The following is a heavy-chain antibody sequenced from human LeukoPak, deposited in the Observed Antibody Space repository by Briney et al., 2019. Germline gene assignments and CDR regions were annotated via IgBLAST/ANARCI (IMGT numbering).Heavy chain of an antibody. D-gene: IGHD5-18*01. V-gene: IGHV3-21*01. Sequence: GGSLRLSCAASGFTFSRYSMNWVRQAPGKGLEWVSSISSSSNYIYYADSVKGRFTISRDNAKNSLYLQMNSLRAEDTAVYYCARGADNYGYIFDYWGQGTLVTVSS. J-gene: IGHJ4*02. CDR2: ISSSSNYI. CDR3: ARGADNYGYIFDY. CDR1: GFTFSRYS.